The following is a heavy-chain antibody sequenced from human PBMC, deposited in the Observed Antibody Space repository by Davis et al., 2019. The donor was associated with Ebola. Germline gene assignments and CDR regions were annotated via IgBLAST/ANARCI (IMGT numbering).Heavy chain of an antibody. Sequence: PGGSLRLSCAASGFTFSSYAMSWVRQAPGKGLEWVSAISGSGGSTYYADSVKGRFTISRDNSKNTLYLQMNNLRAEDTAVYYCVKDRGGTVVRGVPDYWGQGTLVTVSS. V-gene: IGHV3-23*01. D-gene: IGHD3-10*01. CDR3: VKDRGGTVVRGVPDY. CDR1: GFTFSSYA. J-gene: IGHJ4*02. CDR2: ISGSGGST.